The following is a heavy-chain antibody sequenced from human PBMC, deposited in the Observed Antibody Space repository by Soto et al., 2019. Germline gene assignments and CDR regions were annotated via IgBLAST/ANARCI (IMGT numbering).Heavy chain of an antibody. CDR3: ARVPGNDYIWGSYHFDY. Sequence: GGSLRLSCAASGCPFSSYWMSWVRQAPGKGLEWVANIKQDGSEKYYVDSVKGRFTISRDNAKKSLHLQMNSLRAEDTAVYYCARVPGNDYIWGSYHFDYWGQGTLVTVSS. J-gene: IGHJ4*02. D-gene: IGHD3-16*01. CDR2: IKQDGSEK. V-gene: IGHV3-7*01. CDR1: GCPFSSYW.